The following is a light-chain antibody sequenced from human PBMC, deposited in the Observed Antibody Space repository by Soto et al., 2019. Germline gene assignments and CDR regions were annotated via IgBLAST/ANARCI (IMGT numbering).Light chain of an antibody. CDR1: SSDIDGYDY. CDR2: DVT. CDR3: SSYTSRNTVV. V-gene: IGLV2-14*01. Sequence: QSALTQPASVSGSPGQSITMSCTGASSDIDGYDYVSWYQHHPGEAPKLLIYDVTNRPSGVSNRFSASKSGNTASPTISGLQAEDEADYYCSSYTSRNTVVFGGGTKVTVL. J-gene: IGLJ2*01.